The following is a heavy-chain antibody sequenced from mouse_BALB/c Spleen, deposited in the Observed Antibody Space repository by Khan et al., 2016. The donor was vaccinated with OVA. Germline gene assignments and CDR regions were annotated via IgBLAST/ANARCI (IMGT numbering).Heavy chain of an antibody. CDR1: GYSFTTYY. CDR2: IDPFTGIT. J-gene: IGHJ3*01. V-gene: IGHV1S135*01. Sequence: EVELVESGPELMKPGASVRISCKASGYSFTTYYIHWLMQSHGKSLEWIGYIDPFTGITTYNQKFKGKATLTVDKSSSTAYIHLSNLTSEDSAVYYCRGHGCVDWFTYWGQGTTVTVSA. D-gene: IGHD2-2*01. CDR3: RGHGCVDWFTY.